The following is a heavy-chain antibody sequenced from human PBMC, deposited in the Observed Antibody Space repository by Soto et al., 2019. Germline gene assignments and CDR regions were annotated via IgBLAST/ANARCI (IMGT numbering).Heavy chain of an antibody. Sequence: QVHLQESGPGLVKPSQTLSLPCTVSGGSINSDGYYWSWIRQHPEKGLEWIGYINYRGTTYYNPSLERRLTISVDTSENQFSLQLTSVIAADTALYYCARESYSFGRAFDIWGHGTLVNVSS. J-gene: IGHJ4*01. CDR2: INYRGTT. CDR1: GGSINSDGYY. CDR3: ARESYSFGRAFDI. V-gene: IGHV4-31*03. D-gene: IGHD5-18*01.